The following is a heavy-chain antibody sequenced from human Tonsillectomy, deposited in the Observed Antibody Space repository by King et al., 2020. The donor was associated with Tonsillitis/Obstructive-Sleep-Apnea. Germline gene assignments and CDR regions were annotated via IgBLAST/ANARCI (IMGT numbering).Heavy chain of an antibody. CDR2: IYYSGST. CDR3: ARLGYSYALPENWFDP. J-gene: IGHJ5*02. CDR1: GGSISSDY. V-gene: IGHV4-59*08. Sequence: QLQESGPGLVKPSETLSLTCTVSGGSISSDYWSWIRQSPRKGLEWIGYIYYSGSTNYNPSLKSRVTISVDTSKNQFSLKLSSVTAADTAVYYCARLGYSYALPENWFDPWGQGTLVTVSS. D-gene: IGHD5-18*01.